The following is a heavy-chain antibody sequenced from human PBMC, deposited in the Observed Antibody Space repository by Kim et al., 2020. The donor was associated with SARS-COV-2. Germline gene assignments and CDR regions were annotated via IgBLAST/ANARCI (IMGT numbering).Heavy chain of an antibody. V-gene: IGHV4-59*13. Sequence: SETLSLTCTVSGGSISSYYWSWIRQPPGKGLEWIGYIYYSGSTNYNPSLKSRVTISVDTSKNQFSLKLSSVTAADTAVYYCARDLARGFYYYDSSAVGAFDIWGQGTMVTVSS. D-gene: IGHD3-22*01. CDR2: IYYSGST. CDR3: ARDLARGFYYYDSSAVGAFDI. CDR1: GGSISSYY. J-gene: IGHJ3*02.